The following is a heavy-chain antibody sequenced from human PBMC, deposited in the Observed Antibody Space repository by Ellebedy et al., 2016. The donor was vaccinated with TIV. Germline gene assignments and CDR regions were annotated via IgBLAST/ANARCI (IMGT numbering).Heavy chain of an antibody. Sequence: SETLSLXCTVSGGSISSSSYYWGWIRQPPGKGLEWIGCIYYSGSTNYNPSLKSRVTISGDTSKNQFFLKLSSVTAADTAAYYCASHYGLDYWGQGTLVTVSS. V-gene: IGHV4-39*07. J-gene: IGHJ4*02. CDR3: ASHYGLDY. D-gene: IGHD4-17*01. CDR1: GGSISSSSYY. CDR2: IYYSGST.